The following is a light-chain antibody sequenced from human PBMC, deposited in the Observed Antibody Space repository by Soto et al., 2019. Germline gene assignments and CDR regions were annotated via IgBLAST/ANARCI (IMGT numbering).Light chain of an antibody. CDR2: EVS. CDR3: SSYTTTSTYV. CDR1: SSDIGYYDY. J-gene: IGLJ1*01. V-gene: IGLV2-14*01. Sequence: QSALTQPASVSGSLGQSITISCTGTSSDIGYYDYVSWYQQHPDKAPKLIIYEVSDRPSGVSNRFSGSKSANTASLTISGLQAEVEADYYCSSYTTTSTYVFGTGTKLTVL.